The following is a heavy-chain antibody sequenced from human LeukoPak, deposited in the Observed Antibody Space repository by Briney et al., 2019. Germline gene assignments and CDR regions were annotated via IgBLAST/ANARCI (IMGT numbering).Heavy chain of an antibody. Sequence: GGSLRLSCAASGFTFSSYWMSWIRQAPGKGLEWVSYISSSGSTIYYADSVKGRFTISRDNAKNSLYLQMNSLRAEDTAVYYCARTSGNSGYDFDYWGQGTLVTVSS. V-gene: IGHV3-11*01. J-gene: IGHJ4*02. CDR3: ARTSGNSGYDFDY. CDR2: ISSSGSTI. CDR1: GFTFSSYW. D-gene: IGHD5-12*01.